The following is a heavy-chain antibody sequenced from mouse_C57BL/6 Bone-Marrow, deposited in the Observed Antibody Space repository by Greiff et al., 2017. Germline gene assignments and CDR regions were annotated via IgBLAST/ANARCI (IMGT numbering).Heavy chain of an antibody. Sequence: VQLQQPGAELVKPGASVKMSCKASGYTFTSYWITWVKQRPGQGLEWIGDIYPGSGSTNYNEKFKSKATLTVDTASSPAYMQLSSLTSEDSAVYYCARAYYSGCGYLDVWGTGTAVTVTS. CDR3: ARAYYSGCGYLDV. CDR2: IYPGSGST. CDR1: GYTFTSYW. J-gene: IGHJ1*03. V-gene: IGHV1-55*01. D-gene: IGHD2-12*01.